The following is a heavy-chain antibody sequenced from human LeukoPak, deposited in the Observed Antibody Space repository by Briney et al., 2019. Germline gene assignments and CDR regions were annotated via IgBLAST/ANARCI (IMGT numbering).Heavy chain of an antibody. J-gene: IGHJ4*02. CDR3: HGGYAYALENVDY. CDR1: GLVFSNYA. CDR2: ITRSGDTT. V-gene: IGHV3-23*01. Sequence: GGSLRLSCAASGLVFSNYAMSWVRLSPGKGLEWITAITRSGDTTHYADSVKGRFTISRDSAKNIVYLQMTGLTVEDSGVYYCHGGYAYALENVDYWGQGTLVTVSS. D-gene: IGHD3-16*01.